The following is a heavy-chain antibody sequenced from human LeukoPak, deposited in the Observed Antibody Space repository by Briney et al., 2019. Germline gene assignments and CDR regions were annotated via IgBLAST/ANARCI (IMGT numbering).Heavy chain of an antibody. Sequence: PGGSLRLSCAASGFTFSSYAMQWVRQAPGKGLEYVSAISSNGGSTYYANSVKGRFTISRDNSKNSLYLQMGSLRAEDMAVCYCARVGTGDGYYPNTGGYFDYWGQGTLVTVSS. J-gene: IGHJ4*02. CDR3: ARVGTGDGYYPNTGGYFDY. CDR1: GFTFSSYA. CDR2: ISSNGGST. D-gene: IGHD5-24*01. V-gene: IGHV3-64*01.